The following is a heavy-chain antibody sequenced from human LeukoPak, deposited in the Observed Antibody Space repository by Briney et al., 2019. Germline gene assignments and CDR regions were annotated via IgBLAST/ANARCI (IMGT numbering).Heavy chain of an antibody. J-gene: IGHJ4*02. V-gene: IGHV3-30-3*01. CDR2: ISYDGSNK. CDR1: GFTFNNYA. CDR3: ARDYYGSGHFDN. D-gene: IGHD3-10*01. Sequence: AGGSLRLSCAASGFTFNNYAIHWVRQAPGKGLEWVAVISYDGSNKYYADSVKGRFIISRDNSKNTLYLQMNSLRAEDTAIYYCARDYYGSGHFDNWGQGTLVTVSS.